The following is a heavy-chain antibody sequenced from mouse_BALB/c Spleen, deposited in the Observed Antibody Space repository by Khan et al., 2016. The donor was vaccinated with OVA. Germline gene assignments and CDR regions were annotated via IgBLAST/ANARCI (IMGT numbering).Heavy chain of an antibody. CDR3: ARVYYGYGFAY. CDR1: GFTFSDYY. D-gene: IGHD1-2*01. Sequence: EVELVESGGGLVEPGGSLRLSCATSGFTFSDYYMSWVRQPPGKALEWLGFIRKKASGYTTESSASVKGRFTISRDNSQSILYLQMNSLRAEDSATYDCARVYYGYGFAYWGQGTLVTVSA. J-gene: IGHJ3*01. V-gene: IGHV7-3*02. CDR2: IRKKASGYTT.